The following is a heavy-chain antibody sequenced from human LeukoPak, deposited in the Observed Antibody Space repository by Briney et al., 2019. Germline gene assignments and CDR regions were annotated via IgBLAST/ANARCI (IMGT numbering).Heavy chain of an antibody. CDR3: ARDGIVGANALDI. V-gene: IGHV1-2*02. D-gene: IGHD1-26*01. CDR1: GYTFTGYY. CDR2: INPNSGGT. Sequence: ASVKVSCKASGYTFTGYYMHWVRQAPGQGLEWMGWINPNSGGTNYAQKFQGRVTMTRDTSISTAYMELSRLRSDDTAVYYCARDGIVGANALDIWGQGTMVTVSS. J-gene: IGHJ3*02.